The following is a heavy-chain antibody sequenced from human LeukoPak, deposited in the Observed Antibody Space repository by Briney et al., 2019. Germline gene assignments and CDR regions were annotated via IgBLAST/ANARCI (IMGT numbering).Heavy chain of an antibody. J-gene: IGHJ1*01. CDR3: AKDSGSGSYYIPEYFQH. V-gene: IGHV3-7*01. CDR1: GFTFSSYW. CDR2: IKQDGSEK. D-gene: IGHD3-10*01. Sequence: GGSLRLSCAASGFTFSSYWMSWVRQAPGKGLEWVANIKQDGSEKYYVDSVKGRFTISRDNAKNSLYLQMNSLRAEDTAVYYCAKDSGSGSYYIPEYFQHWGQGTLVTVSS.